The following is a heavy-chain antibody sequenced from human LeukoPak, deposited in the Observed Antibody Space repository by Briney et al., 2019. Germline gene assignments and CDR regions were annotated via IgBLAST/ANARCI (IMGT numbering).Heavy chain of an antibody. CDR1: GYSFTSYW. Sequence: GESLKISCKGSGYSFTSYWIGWVRQMPGKGLEWMGIIYPGDSDTRYSPSFQGQVTISADKSTSTAYLQWSSLKASDAAMYYCARLGGSNWGSPFIYYFDYWGQGTLVTVSS. D-gene: IGHD7-27*01. CDR3: ARLGGSNWGSPFIYYFDY. J-gene: IGHJ4*02. CDR2: IYPGDSDT. V-gene: IGHV5-51*01.